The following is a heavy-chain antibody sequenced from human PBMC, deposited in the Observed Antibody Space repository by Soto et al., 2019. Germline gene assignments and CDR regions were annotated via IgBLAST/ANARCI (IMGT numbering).Heavy chain of an antibody. D-gene: IGHD3-22*01. J-gene: IGHJ4*02. Sequence: PGGSLRLSCAASGFSFDDYAMHWVRQAPGKGLEWVSGISWNSGSIDYADSVKGRFTISRDNAKNSLYLQMNSLRTEDTAFYYCAKDYDYDGSAYFHFDSWGQGTLVTVSS. V-gene: IGHV3-9*01. CDR3: AKDYDYDGSAYFHFDS. CDR1: GFSFDDYA. CDR2: ISWNSGSI.